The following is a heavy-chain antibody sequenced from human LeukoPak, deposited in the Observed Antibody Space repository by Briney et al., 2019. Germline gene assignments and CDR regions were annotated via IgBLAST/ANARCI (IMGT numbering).Heavy chain of an antibody. V-gene: IGHV3-74*01. CDR2: INSDESNT. CDR3: AREYYYGSGSYYRFGY. Sequence: GGSLRLSCAASGFTFSRYWMHWVRQAPGKGLVWVSRINSDESNTNYADSVKGRFTISRDNAKNTLYLQMNSLRAEDTAVYYCAREYYYGSGSYYRFGYWGQGTLVTVSS. J-gene: IGHJ4*02. D-gene: IGHD3-10*01. CDR1: GFTFSRYW.